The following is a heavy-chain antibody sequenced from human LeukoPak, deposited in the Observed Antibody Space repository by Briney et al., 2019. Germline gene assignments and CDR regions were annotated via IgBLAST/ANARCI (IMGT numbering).Heavy chain of an antibody. V-gene: IGHV3-7*01. CDR1: GLTFSRYW. J-gene: IGHJ4*02. CDR3: ASGSREW. CDR2: IKEDGSEK. Sequence: PGGSLRLSCAASGLTFSRYWMSWVRQAPGKGLEWLANIKEDGSEKYYVDSVKGRFTISRDNAKNSLYLQMNSLRAEDTSVYHCASGSREWWGQGTLVTVSS. D-gene: IGHD3-10*01.